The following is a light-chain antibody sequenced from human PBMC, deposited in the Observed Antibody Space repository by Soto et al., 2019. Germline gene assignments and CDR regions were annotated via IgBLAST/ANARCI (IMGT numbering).Light chain of an antibody. Sequence: IVLTQSPATLSLSPGERATLSCTASQHVTTTYIAWYQQQFGPAPRLLIYGASTRATGTPDRFTGGGFGTDFTLTISRVEPEDFAVYYCQQYDSSFTFGGGTKVEMK. J-gene: IGKJ4*02. V-gene: IGKV3-20*01. CDR1: QHVTTTY. CDR3: QQYDSSFT. CDR2: GAS.